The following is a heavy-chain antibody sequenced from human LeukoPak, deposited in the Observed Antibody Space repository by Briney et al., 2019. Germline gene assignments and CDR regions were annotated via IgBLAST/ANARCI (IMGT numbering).Heavy chain of an antibody. D-gene: IGHD2-8*01. CDR1: GFTFSHYA. CDR3: AKEGDYCTNGVCYTWFDP. Sequence: GGSLRLSCAASGFTFSHYAMHWVRQAPGKGLEWVAVIWYDGSHDTYTDSVKGRFTVSRDNFKNVLHLQMNSLRVEDTAVYYCAKEGDYCTNGVCYTWFDPWGQGTLVTVSS. CDR2: IWYDGSHD. V-gene: IGHV3-33*06. J-gene: IGHJ5*02.